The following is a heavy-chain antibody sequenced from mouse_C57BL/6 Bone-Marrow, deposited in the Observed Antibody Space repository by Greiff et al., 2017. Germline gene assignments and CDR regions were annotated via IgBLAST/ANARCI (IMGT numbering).Heavy chain of an antibody. CDR3: ARRWPFAY. CDR2: IYPGDGDP. D-gene: IGHD2-3*01. J-gene: IGHJ3*01. V-gene: IGHV1-82*01. CDR1: GYAFSSSW. Sequence: QVQLQQSGPELVKPGASVKISCKASGYAFSSSWMNWVKQRPGKGLEWIGRIYPGDGDPNYNGKFKGKATLTADKSSSTAYMQLSSLTSEDYAVFFCARRWPFAYWGQGTLVTVSA.